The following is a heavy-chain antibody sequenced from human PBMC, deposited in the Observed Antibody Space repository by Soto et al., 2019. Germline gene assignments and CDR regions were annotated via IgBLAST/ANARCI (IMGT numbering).Heavy chain of an antibody. V-gene: IGHV3-15*01. CDR2: IKSKTDGGTT. CDR3: TTESYDSSGYPVYYFDY. D-gene: IGHD3-22*01. CDR1: GFPFSNAW. Sequence: PGGSLRLSCAASGFPFSNAWMSWVRQATGKGLEWVGRIKSKTDGGTTDYAAPVKGRFTISRDDSKNTLYLQMNSLKTEDTAVYYCTTESYDSSGYPVYYFDYWGQGTLVTVSS. J-gene: IGHJ4*02.